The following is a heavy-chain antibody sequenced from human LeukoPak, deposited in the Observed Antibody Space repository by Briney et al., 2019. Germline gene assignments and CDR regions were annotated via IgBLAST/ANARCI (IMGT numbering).Heavy chain of an antibody. V-gene: IGHV1-69*05. CDR1: GGTFSSFV. J-gene: IGHJ5*02. CDR2: IIPIFGTA. Sequence: PKASVKVSCRASGGTFSSFVISWVRQAPGQGLEWMGGIIPIFGTANYAQKFQGRVTITTDESTSTAYMELSSLRSEDTAVYYCARDNYAGANWFDPWGQGTLVTVSS. D-gene: IGHD1-7*01. CDR3: ARDNYAGANWFDP.